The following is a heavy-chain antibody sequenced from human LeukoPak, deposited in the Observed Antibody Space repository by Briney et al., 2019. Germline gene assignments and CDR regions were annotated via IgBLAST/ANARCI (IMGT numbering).Heavy chain of an antibody. CDR1: GFTFSAYH. Sequence: GGSLRPSCAASGFTFSAYHINWVRQAPGKGLEWVASINHNGNVNYYVDSVKGRFTISRDNAKNSLYLQMSNLRAEDTAVYFCARGGGLDVWGQGATVTVSS. CDR3: ARGGGLDV. D-gene: IGHD3-16*01. V-gene: IGHV3-7*03. J-gene: IGHJ6*02. CDR2: INHNGNVN.